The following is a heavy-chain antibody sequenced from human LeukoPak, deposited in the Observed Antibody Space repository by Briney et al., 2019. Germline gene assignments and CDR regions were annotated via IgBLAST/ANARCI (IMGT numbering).Heavy chain of an antibody. J-gene: IGHJ4*02. CDR3: AKLHNLNCDY. CDR2: ISGSGGST. V-gene: IGHV3-23*01. Sequence: RSGGSLRLSCAASGFTFSSYAMSWVRQAPGKGLEWVSAISGSGGSTYYADSVKGRFTISRDSSKNTLYLQMNNLRPEDTAVYYCAKLHNLNCDYWGLGTLVTVSS. D-gene: IGHD1-14*01. CDR1: GFTFSSYA.